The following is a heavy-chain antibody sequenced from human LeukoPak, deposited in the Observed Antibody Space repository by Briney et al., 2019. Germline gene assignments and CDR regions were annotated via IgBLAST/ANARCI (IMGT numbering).Heavy chain of an antibody. D-gene: IGHD4-17*01. CDR3: ARSPIRSNGYYYYMDV. CDR2: MNPNSGNT. J-gene: IGHJ6*03. V-gene: IGHV1-8*03. CDR1: GGTFSSYA. Sequence: ASVKVSCKASGGTFSSYAINWVRQATGQGLEWMGWMNPNSGNTGYAQKFQGRVTITRNTSISTAYMELSSLRSEDTAVYYCARSPIRSNGYYYYMDVWGKGTTVTVSS.